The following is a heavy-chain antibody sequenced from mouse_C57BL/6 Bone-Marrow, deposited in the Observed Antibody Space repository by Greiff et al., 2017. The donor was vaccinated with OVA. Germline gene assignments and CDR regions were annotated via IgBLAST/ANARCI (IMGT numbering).Heavy chain of an antibody. Sequence: VQLQQSGPELVKPGASVKISCKASGYTFTDYYMNWVKQSHGKSLQWIGDINPNNGGTSYNQKFKGKATLTVDKSSSTAYMELRSLTSEDSAVYYCARLYDGYPSYWYFDVWGTGTTVTVSS. D-gene: IGHD2-3*01. J-gene: IGHJ1*03. CDR2: INPNNGGT. CDR3: ARLYDGYPSYWYFDV. V-gene: IGHV1-26*01. CDR1: GYTFTDYY.